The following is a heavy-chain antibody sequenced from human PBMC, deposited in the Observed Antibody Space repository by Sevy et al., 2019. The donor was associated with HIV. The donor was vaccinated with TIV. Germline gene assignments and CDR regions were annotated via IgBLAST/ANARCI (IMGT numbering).Heavy chain of an antibody. V-gene: IGHV3-15*01. CDR1: GFTFSNAW. J-gene: IGHJ4*02. CDR3: TTASWSQEDYYNY. D-gene: IGHD6-13*01. Sequence: GGSLRLSCAASGFTFSNAWMSWVRQAPGKGLEWVGRIKGKIYDGEIDYAAPVKGRFSISRDDSKNTLYLQMNSLKTEDTAVYYCTTASWSQEDYYNYWGQGTLVTVSS. CDR2: IKGKIYDGEI.